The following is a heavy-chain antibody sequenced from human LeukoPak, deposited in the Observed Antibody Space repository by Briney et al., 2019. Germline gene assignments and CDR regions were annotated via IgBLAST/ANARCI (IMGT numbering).Heavy chain of an antibody. Sequence: GGSLRLSCAASGFTFSSYAMSWVRQAPGKGLEWVSGISGSGGSTYYADSVKGRFTISRDNSKNTLYLQTDSLRAEDTAIYYCAKATVGYYIDYWGQGTLVTVSS. CDR3: AKATVGYYIDY. CDR2: ISGSGGST. D-gene: IGHD3-16*01. V-gene: IGHV3-23*01. J-gene: IGHJ4*02. CDR1: GFTFSSYA.